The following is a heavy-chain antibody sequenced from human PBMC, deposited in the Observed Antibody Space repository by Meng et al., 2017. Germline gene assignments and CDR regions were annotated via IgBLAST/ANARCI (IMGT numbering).Heavy chain of an antibody. J-gene: IGHJ4*02. CDR2: INAGNGNT. V-gene: IGHV1-3*01. CDR3: ARTPVDTAMGTGFDY. Sequence: ASVKVSCKASGYTFTGYYMHWVRQAPGQRLEWMGWINAGNGNTKYSQKFQGRVTITRDTSASTAYMELSSLRSEDTAVYYCARTPVDTAMGTGFDYWGQGTLVTVSS. D-gene: IGHD5-18*01. CDR1: GYTFTGYY.